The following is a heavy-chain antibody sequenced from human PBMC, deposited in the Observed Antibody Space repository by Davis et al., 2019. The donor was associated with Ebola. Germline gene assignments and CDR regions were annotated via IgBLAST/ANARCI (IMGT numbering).Heavy chain of an antibody. Sequence: PSETLSLTCAVYGGTFSGYYWSWIRQPPGKGLEWIGEINHSGSAKYNPSLKSRVTISVDTSKNQFSLKLSSVTAADTAVYYCAREVGYCSSTSCYMDYWGQGTLVTVSS. D-gene: IGHD2-2*01. V-gene: IGHV4-34*01. CDR2: INHSGSA. J-gene: IGHJ4*02. CDR3: AREVGYCSSTSCYMDY. CDR1: GGTFSGYY.